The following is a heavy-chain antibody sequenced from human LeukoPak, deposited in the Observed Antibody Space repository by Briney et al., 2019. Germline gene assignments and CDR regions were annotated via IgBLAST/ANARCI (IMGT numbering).Heavy chain of an antibody. D-gene: IGHD2-2*01. V-gene: IGHV1-69*01. CDR2: IIPIFGTA. CDR3: ARENIVVGPTDY. CDR1: GGTFSSYA. Sequence: ASVKVSCKASGGTFSSYAISWVRQAPGQGLEWMGGIIPIFGTANYAQKFQGRVTITADESTSTAHMELSSLRSEDTAVYYCARENIVVGPTDYWGQGTLVTVSS. J-gene: IGHJ4*02.